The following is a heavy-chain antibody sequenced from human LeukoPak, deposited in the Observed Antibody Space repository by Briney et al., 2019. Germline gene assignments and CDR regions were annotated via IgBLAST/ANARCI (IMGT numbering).Heavy chain of an antibody. D-gene: IGHD2-15*01. CDR1: GGTFSSYA. CDR2: ITPIFGTA. CDR3: ARGRWRSSDAFDI. J-gene: IGHJ3*02. V-gene: IGHV1-69*05. Sequence: ASVKVSCKASGGTFSSYAISWVRQAPGQGLEWMGGITPIFGTANYAQKFQGRVTITTDESTSTAYMELSSLRSEDTAVYYCARGRWRSSDAFDIWGQGTMVTVSS.